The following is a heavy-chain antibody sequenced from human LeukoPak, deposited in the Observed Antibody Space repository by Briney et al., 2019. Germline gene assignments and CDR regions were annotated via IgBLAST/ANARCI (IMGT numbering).Heavy chain of an antibody. Sequence: GGSLRLSCAVSGFTFRSYGMNWVRQAPGKGLEWVSYISTGSTTISYADSVKGRFTISRDNAKSSLYLEMNSLRAEDTAMYYCARGFYTPDYWGQGTLVIVSA. V-gene: IGHV3-48*01. CDR3: ARGFYTPDY. CDR2: ISTGSTTI. J-gene: IGHJ4*02. CDR1: GFTFRSYG.